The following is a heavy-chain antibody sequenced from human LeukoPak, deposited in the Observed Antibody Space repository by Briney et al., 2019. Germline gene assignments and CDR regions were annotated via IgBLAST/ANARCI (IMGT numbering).Heavy chain of an antibody. V-gene: IGHV4-59*08. Sequence: SETLSLTCTVSGGSISSYYWSWIRQPPGKGLEWIGYVFYSGSTNYNPSLKSRVTISVDTSKNQFSLKLSSVTAADTAVYYCASRYGSGSHAWFDPWGQGTLVTVSS. D-gene: IGHD3-10*01. J-gene: IGHJ5*02. CDR2: VFYSGST. CDR3: ASRYGSGSHAWFDP. CDR1: GGSISSYY.